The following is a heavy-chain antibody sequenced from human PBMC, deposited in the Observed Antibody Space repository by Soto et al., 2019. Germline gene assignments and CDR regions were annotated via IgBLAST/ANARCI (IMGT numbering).Heavy chain of an antibody. CDR1: GFTFSSYY. D-gene: IGHD2-15*01. CDR2: IKEDGSEE. CDR3: TSGPRGAAHY. V-gene: IGHV3-7*01. J-gene: IGHJ4*02. Sequence: EVQLVESGGGLVQPGGSLRLSCAASGFTFSSYYMTWVRQAPGKGLEWVANIKEDGSEEFYVDSAKGRFTISRDNAKNSLFLQMDSLRVEDTAVYYCTSGPRGAAHYWGQGTLVSVSS.